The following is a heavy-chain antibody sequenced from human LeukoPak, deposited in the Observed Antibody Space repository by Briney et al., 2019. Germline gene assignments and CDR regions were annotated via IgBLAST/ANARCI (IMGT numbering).Heavy chain of an antibody. CDR2: INPNSGGT. V-gene: IGHV1-2*02. D-gene: IGHD6-19*01. J-gene: IGHJ3*02. CDR3: AREEGYSSGWYFLAHTNDAFDI. Sequence: ASVKVSCKASGYTFTGYYMHWVRQAPGQGLEWMGWINPNSGGTNYAQKFQGRVTMTRDTSISTAYMELSRLRSDDTAVYYCAREEGYSSGWYFLAHTNDAFDIWGQGTVVTVSS. CDR1: GYTFTGYY.